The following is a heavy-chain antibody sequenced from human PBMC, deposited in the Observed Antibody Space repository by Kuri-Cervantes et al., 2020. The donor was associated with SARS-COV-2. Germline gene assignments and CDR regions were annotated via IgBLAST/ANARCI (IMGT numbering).Heavy chain of an antibody. V-gene: IGHV4-34*01. CDR1: GGSFSAYY. J-gene: IGHJ6*02. Sequence: SETLSLTCAVYGGSFSAYYWRWSWIRQPPGKGLEWIGEINHSGSTNYKPSLKSRVTISVDTSKNQFSLKLSSVTAADTAVYYCARGSFRDYTSYKYYSVDVWGQGNTVTVSS. CDR3: ARGSFRDYTSYKYYSVDV. CDR2: INHSGST. D-gene: IGHD4-11*01.